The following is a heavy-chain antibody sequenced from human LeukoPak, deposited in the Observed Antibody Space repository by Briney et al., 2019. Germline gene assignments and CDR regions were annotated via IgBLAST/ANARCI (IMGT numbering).Heavy chain of an antibody. CDR1: GFTFSSYS. D-gene: IGHD5-12*01. J-gene: IGHJ6*03. Sequence: GGSLRLSCAASGFTFSSYSMNWVRQAPGKGLEWVSYISSSISTIYYADSVKGRFTISRDNAKNSLYLQMNSLRAEDTAVYYCARPSNRRGYCGLYYMDVWGKGTTVTVSS. CDR3: ARPSNRRGYCGLYYMDV. V-gene: IGHV3-48*01. CDR2: ISSSISTI.